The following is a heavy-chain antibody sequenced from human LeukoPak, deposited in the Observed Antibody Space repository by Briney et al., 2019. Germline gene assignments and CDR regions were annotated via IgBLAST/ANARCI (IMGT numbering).Heavy chain of an antibody. D-gene: IGHD3-10*02. CDR2: ISSSGSTM. CDR1: GFTFSSYE. V-gene: IGHV3-48*03. CDR3: AELGITMIGGV. J-gene: IGHJ6*04. Sequence: PGGSLRLSCAASGFTFSSYEMNWVRQAPGKGLEWVSYISSSGSTMYYADSVNGRFTISRDNAKNSLYRQMNRLRAEDTAVYYCAELGITMIGGVWGKGTTVTISS.